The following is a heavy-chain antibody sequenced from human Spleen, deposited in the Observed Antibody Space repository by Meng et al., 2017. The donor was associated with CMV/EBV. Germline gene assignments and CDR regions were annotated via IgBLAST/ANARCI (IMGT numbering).Heavy chain of an antibody. Sequence: ASVKVSCKASGYTFTDYYMHWVRQAPGRGLEWMGWINPNTGGTNYAQKFQGRVTMTRDTSISTAYMELSRLRSDDTAVYYCAKDLSVGYCSSSTFQCYYYYAMDVWGQGTTVTVSS. CDR3: AKDLSVGYCSSSTFQCYYYYAMDV. J-gene: IGHJ6*02. CDR2: INPNTGGT. V-gene: IGHV1-2*02. CDR1: GYTFTDYY. D-gene: IGHD2-2*01.